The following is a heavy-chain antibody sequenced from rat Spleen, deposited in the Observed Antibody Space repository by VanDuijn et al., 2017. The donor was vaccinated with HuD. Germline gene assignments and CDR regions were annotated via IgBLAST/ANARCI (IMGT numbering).Heavy chain of an antibody. CDR2: IWGDGST. CDR3: TRDANNNCGSYWYFDF. CDR1: GFSLISYS. V-gene: IGHV2-13*01. J-gene: IGHJ1*01. D-gene: IGHD1-10*01. Sequence: QVQLKESGPGLVQPSQTLSLTCTVSGFSLISYSVNWVRQPPGKGLEWRGGIWGDGSTKYNSAYKSRLSISRDTYKSQVFLKMNSLRTDDTGTYYCTRDANNNCGSYWYFDFWGPGTMVTVSS.